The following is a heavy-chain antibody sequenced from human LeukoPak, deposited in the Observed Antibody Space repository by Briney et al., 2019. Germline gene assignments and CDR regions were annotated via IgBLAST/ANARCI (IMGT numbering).Heavy chain of an antibody. CDR3: ARHLGMTTVTPFDY. J-gene: IGHJ4*02. CDR2: IYYSGST. CDR1: GDSISIYY. Sequence: PSETLSLTCTVSGDSISIYYWSWIRQPPGKGLEWIGYIYYSGSTNYNPSLKSRVTISVDTSKNQFSLKLSSVTAADTAVYYCARHLGMTTVTPFDYWGQGTLVTVSS. V-gene: IGHV4-59*08. D-gene: IGHD4-17*01.